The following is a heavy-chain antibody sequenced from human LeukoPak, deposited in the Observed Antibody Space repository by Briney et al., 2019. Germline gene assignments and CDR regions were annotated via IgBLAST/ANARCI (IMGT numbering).Heavy chain of an antibody. CDR3: ARFAFSSWYNWFDP. D-gene: IGHD6-13*01. J-gene: IGHJ5*02. Sequence: SETLSLTCAVYGGSFSGYYWSWIRQPPGKGLEWLGEINHSGSTNYNPSLKSRVTISVDTSKNQFSLKLSSVTAADTAVYYCARFAFSSWYNWFDPWGQGTLVTVSS. CDR2: INHSGST. CDR1: GGSFSGYY. V-gene: IGHV4-34*01.